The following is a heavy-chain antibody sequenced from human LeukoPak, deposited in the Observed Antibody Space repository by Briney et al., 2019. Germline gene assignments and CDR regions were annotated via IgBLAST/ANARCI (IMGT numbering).Heavy chain of an antibody. CDR2: ISKEGSVT. V-gene: IGHV3-74*03. D-gene: IGHD1-26*01. CDR1: GFTFSSHW. CDR3: ARDGTWPGPACDY. J-gene: IGHJ4*02. Sequence: GGSLRLSCAASGFTFSSHWMQWVRQAPGKGLVWVSRISKEGSVTTYADSVKGRFTISRDNARNTLYLQMNSLGAEDTAVYYCARDGTWPGPACDYWGQGTLVTVSS.